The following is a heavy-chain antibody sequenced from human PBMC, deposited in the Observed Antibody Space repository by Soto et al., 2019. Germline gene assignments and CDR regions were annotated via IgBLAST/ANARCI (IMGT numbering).Heavy chain of an antibody. D-gene: IGHD2-2*01. CDR3: AREYANSPEAFDF. CDR1: GGYGNSGRES. CDR2: IYYTGST. V-gene: IGHV4-61*01. Sequence: STVSGGYGNSGRESRSWSRQHPGKGLEWIGYIYYTGSTNYNPSLKSRVTISLDTSRNQFSLKLSSVTAADTAVFYCAREYANSPEAFDFWGQGALVTRSS. J-gene: IGHJ4*02.